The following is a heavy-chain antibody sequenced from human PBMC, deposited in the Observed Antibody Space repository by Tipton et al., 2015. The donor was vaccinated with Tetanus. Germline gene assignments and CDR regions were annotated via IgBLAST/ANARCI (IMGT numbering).Heavy chain of an antibody. Sequence: SLRLSCAASGFTFDDYAMHWVRQAPGKGLEWVSGISWNSGSIGYADSVKGRFTISRGNAKNSLYLQMNSLRAEDTALYYCAKDAVQWLAQKIDYWGQGTLVTVSS. CDR3: AKDAVQWLAQKIDY. CDR2: ISWNSGSI. V-gene: IGHV3-9*01. J-gene: IGHJ4*02. D-gene: IGHD6-19*01. CDR1: GFTFDDYA.